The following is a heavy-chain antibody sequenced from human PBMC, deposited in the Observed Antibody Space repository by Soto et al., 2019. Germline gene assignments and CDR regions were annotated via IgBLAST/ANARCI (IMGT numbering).Heavy chain of an antibody. CDR2: IYHSGST. CDR1: GGSISSRGYS. Sequence: PAEPLSLTCAVSGGSISSRGYSWSWIRQPPGKVLEWIGYIYHSGSTYYNPSLKSRVTISVDRSKKQFSLKLSSVTAAYMAVYYWARVPERGGQGTLVSVSS. J-gene: IGHJ4*02. CDR3: ARVPER. D-gene: IGHD2-2*01. V-gene: IGHV4-30-2*01.